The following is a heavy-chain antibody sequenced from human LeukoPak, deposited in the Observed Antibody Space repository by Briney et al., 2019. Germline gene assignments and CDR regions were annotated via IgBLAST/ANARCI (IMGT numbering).Heavy chain of an antibody. J-gene: IGHJ4*02. CDR1: GYTFTGYY. CDR2: INTNSGGT. CDR3: ARVVVGATIDY. D-gene: IGHD1-26*01. Sequence: ASVKDSCQASGYTFTGYYMHWVRQAPGQGLEWMGWINTNSGGTNYAQKFQGRVTMTRDTSISTADMELSRLRSDDSAVYNWARVVVGATIDYWGQGTLVSVSS. V-gene: IGHV1-2*02.